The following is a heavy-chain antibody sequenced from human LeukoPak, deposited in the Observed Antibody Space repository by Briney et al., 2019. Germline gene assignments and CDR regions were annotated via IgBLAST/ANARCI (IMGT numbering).Heavy chain of an antibody. CDR3: AREGASGWYPY. Sequence: PGGSLRLSCAASGFTFSIYPLHWVRQAPGKGLDWMAVISKDGTEKHYADSVKGRFSISRDNSRNTLFLQLNGLRPEDTAIYYCAREGASGWYPYWGQGTLVTVSS. CDR2: ISKDGTEK. J-gene: IGHJ4*02. V-gene: IGHV3-30*17. CDR1: GFTFSIYP. D-gene: IGHD6-19*01.